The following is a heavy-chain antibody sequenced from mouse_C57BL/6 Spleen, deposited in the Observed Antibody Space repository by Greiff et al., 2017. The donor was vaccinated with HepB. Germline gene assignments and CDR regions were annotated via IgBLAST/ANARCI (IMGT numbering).Heavy chain of an antibody. CDR2: IDPSDSET. CDR3: ARYYGSSSSWFAY. J-gene: IGHJ3*01. Sequence: VQLQQPGAELVRPGSSVKLSCKASGYTFTSYWMHWVKQRPIQGLEWIGNIDPSDSETHYNQKFKDKATLTVDKSSSTAYMQLSSLTSEDSAVYYCARYYGSSSSWFAYWGQGTLVTVSA. D-gene: IGHD1-1*01. V-gene: IGHV1-52*01. CDR1: GYTFTSYW.